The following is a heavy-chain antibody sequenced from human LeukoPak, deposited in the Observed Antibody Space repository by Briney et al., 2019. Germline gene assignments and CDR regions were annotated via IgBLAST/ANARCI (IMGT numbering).Heavy chain of an antibody. CDR2: IERGSDWT. CDR1: GFTFSNHA. Sequence: GGSLRLSCAASGFTFSNHAMAWVRQAPGRGLEWVSSIERGSDWTLFADSVKGRFTISRDNSKNAFYLQLNSPRAEDTAIYYCVKEGSYYLDVWGKGTTVTVSS. CDR3: VKEGSYYLDV. J-gene: IGHJ6*03. V-gene: IGHV3-23*01.